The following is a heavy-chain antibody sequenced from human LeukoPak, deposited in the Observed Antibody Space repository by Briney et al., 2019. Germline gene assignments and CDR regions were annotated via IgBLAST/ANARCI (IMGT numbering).Heavy chain of an antibody. Sequence: SETLSLTCTVSGYSISSGYYWGWIRQPPGKGLEWIGRIYHSGSTYYNPSLKSRVTISVDTSKNQFSLKLSSVTAADTAVYYCARDQRVVTFQDAFDIWGQGTMVTVSS. D-gene: IGHD2-21*02. J-gene: IGHJ3*02. CDR3: ARDQRVVTFQDAFDI. CDR1: GYSISSGYY. V-gene: IGHV4-38-2*02. CDR2: IYHSGST.